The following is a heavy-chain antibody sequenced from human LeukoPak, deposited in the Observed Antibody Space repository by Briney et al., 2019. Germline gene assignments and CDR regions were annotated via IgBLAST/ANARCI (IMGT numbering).Heavy chain of an antibody. D-gene: IGHD3-10*01. V-gene: IGHV1-8*01. J-gene: IGHJ4*02. CDR3: ATHTYYYSSGSFAY. CDR2: MNPSSGNT. Sequence: EASAKVSRKASGYTFTSYDINWVRQATGQGPEGMGWMNPSSGNTGFAQRFQGRVTMTRDTSINTAYLELSSLTSEDTAVYYCATHTYYYSSGSFAYWGQGTLVTVSS. CDR1: GYTFTSYD.